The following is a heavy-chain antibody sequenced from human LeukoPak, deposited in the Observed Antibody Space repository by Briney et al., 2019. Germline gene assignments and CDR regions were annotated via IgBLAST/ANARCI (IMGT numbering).Heavy chain of an antibody. Sequence: GESLKISCKGSGYSFTSYRIGWVRQMPGKGLEWMGIIYPGDSDTRYSPSFQGQVTISADKSISTAYLQWSSLKASDTAMYYCARRRYCSSTSCYLREGFDYWGQGSLVTVSS. J-gene: IGHJ4*02. CDR3: ARRRYCSSTSCYLREGFDY. CDR2: IYPGDSDT. CDR1: GYSFTSYR. D-gene: IGHD2-2*01. V-gene: IGHV5-51*01.